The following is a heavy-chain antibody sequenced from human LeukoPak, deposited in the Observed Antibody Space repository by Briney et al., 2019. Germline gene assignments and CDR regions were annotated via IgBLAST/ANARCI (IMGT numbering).Heavy chain of an antibody. Sequence: PSETLSLTCTVSGGSISSYYWSWIRQPPGKGLEWIGYIYYSGSTNYNPSLKSRATISVDTSKNQFSLKLSSVTAADTAVYYCARMHSGYYYFYYYGMDVWGQGTTVTVSS. CDR1: GGSISSYY. J-gene: IGHJ6*02. V-gene: IGHV4-59*01. CDR3: ARMHSGYYYFYYYGMDV. D-gene: IGHD3-22*01. CDR2: IYYSGST.